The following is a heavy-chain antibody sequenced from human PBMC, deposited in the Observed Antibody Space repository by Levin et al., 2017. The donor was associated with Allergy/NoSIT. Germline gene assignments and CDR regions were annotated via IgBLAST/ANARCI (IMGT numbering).Heavy chain of an antibody. CDR2: ISYDGNNK. V-gene: IGHV3-30*18. J-gene: IGHJ6*02. CDR1: GSSLSAYG. D-gene: IGHD3-22*01. CDR3: GEDRAANCESCGQTVSYYYFYGMDV. Sequence: PGGSLRLSCAASGSSLSAYGMHWVRQAPGKGLEWVAVISYDGNNKYYVGSVRGRFTISRDNSKNTLYLQMNSLRPEDTAVYYCGEDRAANCESCGQTVSYYYFYGMDVWGQGTTVTVSS.